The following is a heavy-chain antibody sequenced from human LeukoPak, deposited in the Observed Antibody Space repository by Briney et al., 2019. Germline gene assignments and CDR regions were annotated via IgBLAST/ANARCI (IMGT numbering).Heavy chain of an antibody. D-gene: IGHD3-9*01. CDR2: ISWDGGST. CDR3: AKDHNYDILTGYSSYFDY. V-gene: IGHV3-43D*03. J-gene: IGHJ4*02. Sequence: GGSLRLSCAASGFTFDDYAMHWVRQAPGKGLEWVSLISWDGGSTYYADSVKGRFTISRDNSKNSLYLQMNSLRAEDTALYYCAKDHNYDILTGYSSYFDYWGQGTLVTVSS. CDR1: GFTFDDYA.